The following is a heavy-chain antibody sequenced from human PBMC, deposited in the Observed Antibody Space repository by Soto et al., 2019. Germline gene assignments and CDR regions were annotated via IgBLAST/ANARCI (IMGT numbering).Heavy chain of an antibody. D-gene: IGHD6-13*01. CDR1: GFTFSRHA. J-gene: IGHJ4*02. Sequence: QVQLVESGGGVVQPGRSLRLSCAASGFTFSRHAMHWVRQAPGKGLEWVAVISTDGRDKYHADSVKGRFTISRDNSKSTLYLQINSMRAEDTAVYYCEKDHDLAAAGYYFDYWGQGTLVTVT. V-gene: IGHV3-30*04. CDR3: EKDHDLAAAGYYFDY. CDR2: ISTDGRDK.